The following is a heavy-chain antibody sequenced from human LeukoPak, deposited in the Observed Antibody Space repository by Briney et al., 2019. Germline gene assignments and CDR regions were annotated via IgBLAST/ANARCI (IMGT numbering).Heavy chain of an antibody. V-gene: IGHV4-34*01. CDR3: ARSHYYGSGSYLLYYYYYGMDV. D-gene: IGHD3-10*01. CDR2: INHSGST. J-gene: IGHJ6*02. CDR1: GGSISSYY. Sequence: SETLSLTCTVSGGSISSYYWSWIRQPPGKGLEWIGEINHSGSTNYNPSLKSRVTISVDTSKNQFSLKLSSVTAADTAVYYCARSHYYGSGSYLLYYYYYGMDVWGQGTTVTVSS.